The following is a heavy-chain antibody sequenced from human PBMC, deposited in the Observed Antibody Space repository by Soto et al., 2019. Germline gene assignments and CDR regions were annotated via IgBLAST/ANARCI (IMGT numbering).Heavy chain of an antibody. CDR3: AHDSHGGNTYFDL. CDR2: IYFSGST. V-gene: IGHV4-30-4*01. Sequence: VQLQESGPGLVRPSETLSLTCTVSGGSISSGNFSWSWSRQPPGKGLEWIGYIYFSGSTYYSPSLKSRLTISLNTSTNQFSLKLTSVTAADTAVYYCAHDSHGGNTYFDLWGQGALVTVSS. D-gene: IGHD1-26*01. CDR1: GGSISSGNFS. J-gene: IGHJ4*02.